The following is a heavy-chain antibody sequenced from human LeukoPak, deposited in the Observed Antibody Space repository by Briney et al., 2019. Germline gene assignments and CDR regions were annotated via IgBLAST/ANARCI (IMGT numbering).Heavy chain of an antibody. Sequence: RGSLRLSCAASGFTFSSYEMNWVRQAPGKGLEWVSYISSSGSTIYYADSVKGRFTISRDNAKNSLYLQMNSLRAEDTAVYYCARVPLLRYFDWLSGEYYFDYWGQGTLVTVSS. D-gene: IGHD3-9*01. CDR1: GFTFSSYE. CDR3: ARVPLLRYFDWLSGEYYFDY. J-gene: IGHJ4*02. V-gene: IGHV3-48*03. CDR2: ISSSGSTI.